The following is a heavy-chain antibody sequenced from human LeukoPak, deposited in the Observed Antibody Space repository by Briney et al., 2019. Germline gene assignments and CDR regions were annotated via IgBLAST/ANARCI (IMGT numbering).Heavy chain of an antibody. CDR1: GYTFTGYY. J-gene: IGHJ5*02. CDR2: INPNSGGT. Sequence: ASVKVSCKASGYTFTGYYMHWVRQAPGQGLEWMGWINPNSGGTNYAQKFQGWVTMTRDTSISTAYMELSRLRSGDTAVYYCARDGDSNYFNWFDPWGQGTLVTVSS. CDR3: ARDGDSNYFNWFDP. D-gene: IGHD4-11*01. V-gene: IGHV1-2*04.